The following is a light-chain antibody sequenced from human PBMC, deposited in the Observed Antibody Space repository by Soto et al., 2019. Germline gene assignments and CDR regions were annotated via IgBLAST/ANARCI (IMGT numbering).Light chain of an antibody. CDR1: ISNLGSNF. CDR3: ASWDDSLSGVV. Sequence: QSVLTQPPSASGTPGQRVTISCSVSISNLGSNFVFLYQQLPGASPKLLISRNDQRPPGVPDRFSGSKSGTSASLAISGLRSDDEADYHCASWDDSLSGVVFGGGTKLTVL. J-gene: IGLJ3*02. V-gene: IGLV1-47*01. CDR2: RND.